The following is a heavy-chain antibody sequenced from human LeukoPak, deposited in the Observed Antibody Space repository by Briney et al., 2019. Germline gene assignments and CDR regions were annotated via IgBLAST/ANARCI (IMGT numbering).Heavy chain of an antibody. CDR3: ARDQDYYDSSGYPYYFDY. CDR1: GGTFSSYT. CDR2: IIPILGIA. V-gene: IGHV1-69*04. D-gene: IGHD3-22*01. Sequence: SVKVSCKASGGTFSSYTISWVRQAPGQGLEWMGRIIPILGIANYAQKFQGRVTITADKSTSTAYMELSSLRSEDTAVYYCARDQDYYDSSGYPYYFDYWGRGTLVTVSS. J-gene: IGHJ4*02.